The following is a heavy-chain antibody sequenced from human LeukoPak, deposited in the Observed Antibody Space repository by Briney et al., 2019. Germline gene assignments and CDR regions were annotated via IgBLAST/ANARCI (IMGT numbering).Heavy chain of an antibody. D-gene: IGHD6-13*01. J-gene: IGHJ4*02. V-gene: IGHV1-2*02. CDR3: ARAGSSSRWVNDY. CDR2: INPNSGGT. CDR1: GYTFTGYY. Sequence: ASVKVSCEASGYTFTGYYMHWVRQAPGQGLEWMGWINPNSGGTNYAQKFQGRVTMTRDTSISTAYMELSRLTSDDTAVYYCARAGSSSRWVNDYWGQGTLVTVSS.